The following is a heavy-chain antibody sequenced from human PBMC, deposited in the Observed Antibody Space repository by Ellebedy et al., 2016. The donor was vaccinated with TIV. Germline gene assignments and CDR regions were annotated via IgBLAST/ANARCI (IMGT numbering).Heavy chain of an antibody. J-gene: IGHJ6*02. V-gene: IGHV1-69*13. CDR2: IIPIFGTA. D-gene: IGHD3-10*01. Sequence: AASVKVSCKASGGTFSSYAISWVRQAPGQGLEWMGGIIPIFGTANYAQKFQGRVTITADESTSTAYMELSSLRSEDTAVYYCARERGRTMHYYGSGSYYGYGMDVWGQGTTVTVSS. CDR3: ARERGRTMHYYGSGSYYGYGMDV. CDR1: GGTFSSYA.